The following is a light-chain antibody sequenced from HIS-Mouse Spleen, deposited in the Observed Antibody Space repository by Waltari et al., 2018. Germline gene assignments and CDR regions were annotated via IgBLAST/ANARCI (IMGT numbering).Light chain of an antibody. J-gene: IGKJ4*01. Sequence: DLQMTQPPSTLSASVGHRLTIPCRASQSISSWLDWYQQKPGKAPKLLIYKASSVESGVPSRFSGSGSGTEFTLTISSLQPDDFATYYCQQYNSYSLTFGGGTKVEIK. CDR2: KAS. CDR1: QSISSW. V-gene: IGKV1-5*03. CDR3: QQYNSYSLT.